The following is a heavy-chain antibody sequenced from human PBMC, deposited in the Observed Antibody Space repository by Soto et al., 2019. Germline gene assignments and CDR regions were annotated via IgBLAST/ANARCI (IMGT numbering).Heavy chain of an antibody. CDR1: GYTSTSYG. CDR2: ISAYNGNT. V-gene: IGHV1-18*04. CDR3: ARDRPDFWSGYYLPRFDP. Sequence: ASVKVSCKASGYTSTSYGISWVRQAPGQGLEWMGWISAYNGNTNYAQKLQGRVTMTTGTSTSTAYMELRSLRSDDTAVYYCARDRPDFWSGYYLPRFDPWGQGTLVTVSS. D-gene: IGHD3-3*01. J-gene: IGHJ5*02.